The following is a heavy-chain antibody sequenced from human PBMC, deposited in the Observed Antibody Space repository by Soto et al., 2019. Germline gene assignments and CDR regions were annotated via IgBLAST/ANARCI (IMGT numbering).Heavy chain of an antibody. D-gene: IGHD6-13*01. CDR1: GFTFSTYS. Sequence: LRLSCAASGFTFSTYSMNWVRQAPGKGLEWISYITSSSTTIYYADSVKGRFTISRDNAKNSLYLQMNSLRDEDTAVYYCARDNGLAGSFDPWGQGTLVTVSS. J-gene: IGHJ5*02. V-gene: IGHV3-48*02. CDR2: ITSSSTTI. CDR3: ARDNGLAGSFDP.